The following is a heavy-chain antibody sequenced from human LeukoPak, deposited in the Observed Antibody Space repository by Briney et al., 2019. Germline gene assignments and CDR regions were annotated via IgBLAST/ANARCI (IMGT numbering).Heavy chain of an antibody. V-gene: IGHV3-48*01. D-gene: IGHD4-17*01. CDR2: ISSSSSTI. CDR3: AKAQGGDYVPCDY. CDR1: GFTFSSYS. J-gene: IGHJ4*02. Sequence: QPGGSLRLSCAASGFTFSSYSMNWVRQAPGKGLEWVSYISSSSSTIYYADSVKGRFTISRDNSKNTLYLQMNSLRAEDTAVYYCAKAQGGDYVPCDYWGQGTLVTVSS.